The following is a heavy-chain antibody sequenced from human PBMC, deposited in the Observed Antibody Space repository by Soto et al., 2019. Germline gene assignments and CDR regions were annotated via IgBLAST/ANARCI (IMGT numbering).Heavy chain of an antibody. CDR3: ARLPDAFDI. CDR2: ISGRGDST. D-gene: IGHD4-17*01. J-gene: IGHJ3*02. Sequence: EVQLLESGGGLVQPGGSLRLSCAATGLTFSSQVMSWVRQAPGKGLEWVSDISGRGDSTYYADSVKGRFTISRDNSKNTMYLQMSSLRAEDTAVYYCARLPDAFDIWGQGTMVTVSS. CDR1: GLTFSSQV. V-gene: IGHV3-23*01.